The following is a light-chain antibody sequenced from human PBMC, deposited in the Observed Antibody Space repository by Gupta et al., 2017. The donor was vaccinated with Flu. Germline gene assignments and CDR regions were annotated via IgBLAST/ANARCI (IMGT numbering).Light chain of an antibody. CDR3: GAWDSSLSPLYV. J-gene: IGLJ1*01. V-gene: IGLV1-51*01. CDR1: SSSLVKNP. Sequence: VTISCSASSSSLVKNPVSWYQHLPGTVPKLLIYENYQRPSEIPNRFSGSKSGTSATLTISGVQPGDEADYYCGAWDSSLSPLYVFGTGTKVSVL. CDR2: ENY.